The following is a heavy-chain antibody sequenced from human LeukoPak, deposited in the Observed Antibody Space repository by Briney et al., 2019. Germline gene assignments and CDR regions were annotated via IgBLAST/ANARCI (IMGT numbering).Heavy chain of an antibody. CDR1: SGSISNSNYY. V-gene: IGHV4-39*07. D-gene: IGHD5-12*01. CDR3: ARKDPGYSGYSDFDY. CDR2: IFYDGSP. J-gene: IGHJ4*02. Sequence: SETLSLTCTVSSGSISNSNYYWGWIRQPPGKGLEWIGSIFYDGSPDYNPSLKSRVTISLDTSKNQFSLKLSSVTAADTAVYYCARKDPGYSGYSDFDYWGQGTLVTVSS.